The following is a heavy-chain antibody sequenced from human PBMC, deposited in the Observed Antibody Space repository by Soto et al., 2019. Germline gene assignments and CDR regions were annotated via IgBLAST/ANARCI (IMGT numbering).Heavy chain of an antibody. J-gene: IGHJ6*02. V-gene: IGHV3-23*01. Sequence: EVQLLESGGGLVQPGGSLRLSCAASGFTFSSYAMSWVRQAPGKGLEWVSAISGSGGSTYYADSVKGRFTISRDNSKNTLYLQMNSLRAEDTAVYYCAQAVVLNSYGMDVWGQGTTVTVSS. CDR2: ISGSGGST. CDR1: GFTFSSYA. CDR3: AQAVVLNSYGMDV. D-gene: IGHD2-8*01.